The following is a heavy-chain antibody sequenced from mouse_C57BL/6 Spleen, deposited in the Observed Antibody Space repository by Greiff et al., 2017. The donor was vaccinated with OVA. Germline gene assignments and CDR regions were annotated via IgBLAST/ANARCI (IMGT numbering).Heavy chain of an antibody. D-gene: IGHD1-1*01. V-gene: IGHV1-80*01. Sequence: QVQLQQSGAELVKPGASVKISCKASGYAFSSYWMNWVKQRPGKGLEWIGQIYPGDGDTNYNGTFKGKATLTADKSSSTAYMQLSSLTAEDSAVYFCARGLDYGSSYYFDYWGQGTTLTVSS. CDR2: IYPGDGDT. J-gene: IGHJ2*01. CDR1: GYAFSSYW. CDR3: ARGLDYGSSYYFDY.